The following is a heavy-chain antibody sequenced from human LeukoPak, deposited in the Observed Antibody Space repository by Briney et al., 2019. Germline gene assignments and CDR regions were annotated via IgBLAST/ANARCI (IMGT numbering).Heavy chain of an antibody. J-gene: IGHJ4*02. D-gene: IGHD2-15*01. CDR3: AKGLSRDLLSDFDY. V-gene: IGHV3-48*03. CDR1: GFXFSSHE. CDR2: ISSSGRTI. Sequence: GGSLRLSCAASGFXFSSHEINWVRQAPGKGLEWVSYISSSGRTIYYADSVKGRFTISRDYSKNTLYLQMNSLRAEDTAVYYCAKGLSRDLLSDFDYWGQGTLIAVSS.